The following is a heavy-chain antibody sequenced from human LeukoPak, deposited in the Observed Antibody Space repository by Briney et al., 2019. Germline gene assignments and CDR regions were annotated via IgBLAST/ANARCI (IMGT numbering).Heavy chain of an antibody. V-gene: IGHV3-21*01. CDR2: ISSGSSYI. D-gene: IGHD3-22*01. Sequence: GGSLRLSCAASGFTFSSYSMNWVRQAPGKGLEWVSSISSGSSYIYYADSVKGRFTISRDNAKNSLYLQMNSLRAEDTAVYYCARDRRYYYDSSGYYWGQGTLVTVSS. CDR3: ARDRRYYYDSSGYY. J-gene: IGHJ4*02. CDR1: GFTFSSYS.